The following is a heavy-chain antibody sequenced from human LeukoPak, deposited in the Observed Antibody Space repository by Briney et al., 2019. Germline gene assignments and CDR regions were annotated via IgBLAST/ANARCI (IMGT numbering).Heavy chain of an antibody. J-gene: IGHJ4*02. CDR2: IYYSGST. CDR3: ASIGYCTNGVCYRGDY. D-gene: IGHD2-8*01. Sequence: KPSETLSLTCTVSGGSVSSGSYYWSWIRQPPGKGLEWIGYIYYSGSTNYNPSLKSRVTISVDKSKNQFSLKLSSVTAADTAVYYCASIGYCTNGVCYRGDYWGQGTLVTVSS. CDR1: GGSVSSGSYY. V-gene: IGHV4-61*01.